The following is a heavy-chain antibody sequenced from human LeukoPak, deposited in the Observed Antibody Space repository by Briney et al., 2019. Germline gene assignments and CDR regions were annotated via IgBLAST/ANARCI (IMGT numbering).Heavy chain of an antibody. D-gene: IGHD6-13*01. CDR2: IYYSGST. J-gene: IGHJ5*02. Sequence: PSETLSLTCTVSGGSISSYYWSWIRQPPGKGLEWIGYIYYSGSTNYNPSLKSRVTIPVDTSKNQFSLKLSSVTAADTAVYYCARGQAAADAWFDPWGQGTLVTVSS. V-gene: IGHV4-59*01. CDR1: GGSISSYY. CDR3: ARGQAAADAWFDP.